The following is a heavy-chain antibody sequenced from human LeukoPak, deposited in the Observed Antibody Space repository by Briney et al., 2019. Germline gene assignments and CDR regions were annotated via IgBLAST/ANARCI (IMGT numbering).Heavy chain of an antibody. Sequence: PSETLSLTCTVSGGSISSGGYYWSWIRQHPGKGLEWIGYIYYSGSTYYNPSLKSRVTISVDTSKNQFSLKLSSVTAADTAVYYCARGRLYDFWSGYSNIANWFDPWGQGTLVTVSS. V-gene: IGHV4-31*03. J-gene: IGHJ5*02. CDR2: IYYSGST. D-gene: IGHD3-3*01. CDR1: GGSISSGGYY. CDR3: ARGRLYDFWSGYSNIANWFDP.